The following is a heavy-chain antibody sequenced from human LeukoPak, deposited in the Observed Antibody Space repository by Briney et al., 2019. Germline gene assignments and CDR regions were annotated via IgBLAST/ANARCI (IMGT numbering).Heavy chain of an antibody. D-gene: IGHD3-3*01. CDR2: INPNSGDT. Sequence: ASVKVSCKASGYTFTGYYLHWARQAPGQGVEWMGWINPNSGDTNYAQKFQGRIMMTRDTSINTAYMELSRLRSDDTAVYYCARSRFLEWLLSFWGQGAPVTVSS. V-gene: IGHV1-2*02. CDR1: GYTFTGYY. J-gene: IGHJ4*02. CDR3: ARSRFLEWLLSF.